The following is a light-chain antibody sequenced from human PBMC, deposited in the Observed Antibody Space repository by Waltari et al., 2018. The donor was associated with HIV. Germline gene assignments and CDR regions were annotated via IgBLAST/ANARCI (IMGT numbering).Light chain of an antibody. J-gene: IGLJ2*01. Sequence: QSALTQPASVSGSPGQSITISCTGTSSDVESSNLVSWYQQHPGTAPNLVIYEVTKRPSGGPNRCSGSKSGNTASLTISGLQTEDEADYYCCSYAGSRSVVFGGGTMLTVL. CDR2: EVT. CDR3: CSYAGSRSVV. CDR1: SSDVESSNL. V-gene: IGLV2-23*02.